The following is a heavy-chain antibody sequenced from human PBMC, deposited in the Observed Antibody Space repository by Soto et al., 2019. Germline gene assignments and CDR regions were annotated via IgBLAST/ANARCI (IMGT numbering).Heavy chain of an antibody. CDR1: GGSFSGYY. V-gene: IGHV4-34*01. J-gene: IGHJ4*02. CDR2: INHSGST. Sequence: SETLSLTCAVYGGSFSGYYWSWIRQPPGKGLEWIGEINHSGSTNYNPSLKSRVTISVDTSKNQFSLKLSSVTAADTAVYYCARVAQYSYGYSDYWGQGTLVT. CDR3: ARVAQYSYGYSDY. D-gene: IGHD5-18*01.